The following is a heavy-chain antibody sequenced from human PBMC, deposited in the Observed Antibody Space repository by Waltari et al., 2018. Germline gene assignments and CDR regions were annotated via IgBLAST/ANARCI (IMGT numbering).Heavy chain of an antibody. CDR1: GYTFTRYY. CDR2: INPRGGST. CDR3: ASVGVAVAGTVFDY. J-gene: IGHJ4*02. Sequence: QVQLVQSGAEVKKPGASVKVSCKASGYTFTRYYMHWVRQAPGQGLEWMGIINPRGGSTSYAQKFQGRVTMTRETSKSTVDMELSSLESEDTAVYYCASVGVAVAGTVFDYWGQGTLVTVSS. D-gene: IGHD6-19*01. V-gene: IGHV1-46*01.